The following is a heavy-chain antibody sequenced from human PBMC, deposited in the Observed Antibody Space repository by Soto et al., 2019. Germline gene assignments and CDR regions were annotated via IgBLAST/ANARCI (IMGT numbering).Heavy chain of an antibody. J-gene: IGHJ6*02. CDR2: IIPIFGTA. V-gene: IGHV1-69*13. CDR1: GGTFSSYA. D-gene: IGHD3-3*01. CDR3: ADTYYDFWSGYPPSYYYGMDV. Sequence: SVKVSCKASGGTFSSYAISWVRQAPGQGLEWMGGIIPIFGTANYAQKFQGRVTITADESTSTAYMELGSLRSEDTAVYYCADTYYDFWSGYPPSYYYGMDVWGQGTTVTVSS.